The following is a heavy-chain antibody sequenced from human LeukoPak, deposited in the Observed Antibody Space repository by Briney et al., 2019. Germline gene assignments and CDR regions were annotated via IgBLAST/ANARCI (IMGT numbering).Heavy chain of an antibody. CDR2: IIPILGIA. CDR3: AREASAYYYDSSGYSRHDAFDI. J-gene: IGHJ3*02. D-gene: IGHD3-22*01. CDR1: GGTFSSYA. V-gene: IGHV1-69*04. Sequence: ASVKVSCKASGGTFSSYAISWVRQAPGQGLEWMGRIIPILGIANYAQKFQGRVTITADKSTSTAYMELSSLRSEDTAVYYCAREASAYYYDSSGYSRHDAFDIWGQGTMVTVSS.